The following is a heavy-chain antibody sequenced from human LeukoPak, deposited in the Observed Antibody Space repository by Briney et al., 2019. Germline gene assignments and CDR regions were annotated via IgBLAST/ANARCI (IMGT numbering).Heavy chain of an antibody. D-gene: IGHD2-2*01. CDR3: AREYQGSEGGYYYYYMDV. J-gene: IGHJ6*03. V-gene: IGHV6-1*01. CDR1: GDSVSSNSAA. Sequence: SQTLSLTCAISGDSVSSNSAAWNWIRQSPSRGLEWLGRTYYRSKWYNDYAVSVKSRITINPDTSKNQFSLQLNSVTPEDTAVYYCAREYQGSEGGYYYYYMDVWGKGTTVTVSS. CDR2: TYYRSKWYN.